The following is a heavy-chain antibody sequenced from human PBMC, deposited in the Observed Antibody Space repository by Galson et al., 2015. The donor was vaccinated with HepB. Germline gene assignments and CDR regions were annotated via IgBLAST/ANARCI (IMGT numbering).Heavy chain of an antibody. Sequence: SVKVSCKASGYTFTSYTIHWVRQAPGQRLEWMGWINAGNGYTKYSQKFQGRVTITRDTSASTAYMELSSLRSEDTAVYYCATGTSSSWYLGKPIFCCWGQGTLVTVSS. CDR2: INAGNGYT. CDR1: GYTFTSYT. J-gene: IGHJ4*02. V-gene: IGHV1-3*01. CDR3: ATGTSSSWYLGKPIFCC. D-gene: IGHD6-13*01.